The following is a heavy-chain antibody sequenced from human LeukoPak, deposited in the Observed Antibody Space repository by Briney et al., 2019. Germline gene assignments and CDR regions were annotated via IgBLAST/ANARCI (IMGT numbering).Heavy chain of an antibody. CDR1: GGSINTYY. CDR2: IYTSGST. Sequence: PSETLSLTCTVSGGSINTYYWSWIRQPAGKGLEWIGRIYTSGSTKYNPSLKSRVTMSVDTSKNHFSLKLSSVTAADTAVYYCARDGAVAGQNYYYYYMDVWGKGTTVTVSS. J-gene: IGHJ6*03. V-gene: IGHV4-4*07. CDR3: ARDGAVAGQNYYYYYMDV. D-gene: IGHD6-19*01.